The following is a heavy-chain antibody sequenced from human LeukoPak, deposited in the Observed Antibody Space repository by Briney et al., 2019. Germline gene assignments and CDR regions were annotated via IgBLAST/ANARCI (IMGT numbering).Heavy chain of an antibody. D-gene: IGHD6-13*01. CDR2: ISGSGGST. J-gene: IGHJ5*02. CDR3: AKDLGQQLSGWFDP. Sequence: GGSLRLSCAASGFTFSSYAMSWVRQAPGKGLEWVSSISGSGGSTYSADSVKGRYTISRDNSKNTLYLQMNSLRAEDTVVYYCAKDLGQQLSGWFDPWGQGTLVTVSS. V-gene: IGHV3-23*01. CDR1: GFTFSSYA.